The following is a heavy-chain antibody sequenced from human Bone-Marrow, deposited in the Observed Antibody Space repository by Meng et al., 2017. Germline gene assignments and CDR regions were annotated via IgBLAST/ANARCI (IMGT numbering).Heavy chain of an antibody. D-gene: IGHD5-18*01. CDR1: EYTFTGYY. CDR3: ARDPDVDTARGDY. V-gene: IGHV1-2*06. Sequence: QLVQSGAEVKHLGASGKVSGKATEYTFTGYYMHWVRQAPGQGLEWMGRINPNSGGTNYAQKFQGRVTMTRDTSISTAYMELSRLRSDDTAVYYCARDPDVDTARGDYWGQGTLVTVFS. CDR2: INPNSGGT. J-gene: IGHJ4*02.